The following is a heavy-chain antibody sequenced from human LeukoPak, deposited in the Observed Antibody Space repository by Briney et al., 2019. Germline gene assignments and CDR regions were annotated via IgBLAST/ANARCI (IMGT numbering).Heavy chain of an antibody. CDR3: ARDYYGSGSYLNYYYYYMDV. V-gene: IGHV4-4*07. J-gene: IGHJ6*03. D-gene: IGHD3-10*01. CDR2: IYTSGST. CDR1: GGSISSYY. Sequence: SETLSLTCTVSGGSISSYYWSWIRQPAGKGLEWIGRIYTSGSTNYNPSLRSRVTMSVDTSKNQFSLKLSSVTAAGTAVYYCARDYYGSGSYLNYYYYYMDVWGKGTTVTVSS.